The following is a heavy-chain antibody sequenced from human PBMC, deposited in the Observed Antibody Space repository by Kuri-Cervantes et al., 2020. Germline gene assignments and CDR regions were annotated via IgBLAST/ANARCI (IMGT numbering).Heavy chain of an antibody. D-gene: IGHD5-18*01. CDR3: ARDDRTYTAMAY. Sequence: GGSLRLSCAASGFTFSSYGMHWVRQAPGKGLEWVAVIWYDGSNKYYADSVKGRFTISRDNSKNTLYLQMNSLRAEDTAVYYCARDDRTYTAMAYWGQGTLVTVS. CDR1: GFTFSSYG. CDR2: IWYDGSNK. V-gene: IGHV3-33*01. J-gene: IGHJ4*02.